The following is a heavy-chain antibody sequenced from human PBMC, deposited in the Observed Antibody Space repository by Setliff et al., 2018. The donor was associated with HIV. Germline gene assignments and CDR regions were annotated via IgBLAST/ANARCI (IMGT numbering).Heavy chain of an antibody. CDR3: AKVDLEVHGKFHYMDV. Sequence: PGGSLRLSCAASGFTFSSYDMHWVRQATGKGPEWVSAIGTAGDTYYPGSVKGRFTISRENAKNSLYLQMNSLRAGDTAVYYCAKVDLEVHGKFHYMDVWGKGTTVTVSS. V-gene: IGHV3-13*01. CDR2: IGTAGDT. J-gene: IGHJ6*03. CDR1: GFTFSSYD. D-gene: IGHD1-1*01.